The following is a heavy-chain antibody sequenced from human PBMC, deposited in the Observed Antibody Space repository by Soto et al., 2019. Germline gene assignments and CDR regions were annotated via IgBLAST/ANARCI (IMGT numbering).Heavy chain of an antibody. CDR1: GGSVSSSNW. D-gene: IGHD4-17*01. V-gene: IGHV4-4*02. Sequence: SETLSLTCAVSGGSVSSSNWWSWVRQPPGKGLEWIGEIYHSGSTNYNPSLKSRVTISVDRSKNQFSLRLNSVTAADTAVYYCARLYGDNALAYWGQGTLVTVPS. CDR2: IYHSGST. CDR3: ARLYGDNALAY. J-gene: IGHJ4*02.